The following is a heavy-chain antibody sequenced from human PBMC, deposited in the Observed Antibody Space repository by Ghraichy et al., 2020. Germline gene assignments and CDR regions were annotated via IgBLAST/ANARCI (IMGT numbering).Heavy chain of an antibody. J-gene: IGHJ6*03. CDR2: INHSGST. V-gene: IGHV4-34*01. CDR3: ARGPFYLYYYYYYMDV. CDR1: GGSFSGYY. Sequence: SETLSLTCAVYGGSFSGYYWSWIRQPPGKGLEWIGEINHSGSTNYNPSLKSRVTISVDTSKNQFSLKLSSVTAADTAVYYCARGPFYLYYYYYYMDVWGKGTTVTVSS.